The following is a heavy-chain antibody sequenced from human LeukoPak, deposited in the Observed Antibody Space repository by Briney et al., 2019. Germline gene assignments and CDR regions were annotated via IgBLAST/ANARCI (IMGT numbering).Heavy chain of an antibody. J-gene: IGHJ4*02. V-gene: IGHV3-30*18. CDR1: GFTFSSYG. Sequence: PGRSLRLSCAASGFTFSSYGMHWVRQAPGKGLEWVAVISYDGSNKYYADSVKGRFTISRDNSKNTLYLQMNSLRAEDTAVYYCSKDLSPCGSGSYYPDYWGQGTLVTVSS. CDR2: ISYDGSNK. D-gene: IGHD3-10*01. CDR3: SKDLSPCGSGSYYPDY.